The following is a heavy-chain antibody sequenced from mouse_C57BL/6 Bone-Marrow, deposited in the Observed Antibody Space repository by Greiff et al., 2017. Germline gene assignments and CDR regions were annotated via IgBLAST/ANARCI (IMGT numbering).Heavy chain of an antibody. CDR3: ARRVLYYDYDGFAY. Sequence: EVQLQESGPVLVKPGASVKMSCKASGYTFTDYYMNWVKQSHGKSLEWIGVINPYNGGTSYNQKFKGKATLTVDKSSSTAYMELNSLTSEDSAVYYCARRVLYYDYDGFAYWGQGTLVTVSA. D-gene: IGHD2-4*01. J-gene: IGHJ3*01. CDR2: INPYNGGT. CDR1: GYTFTDYY. V-gene: IGHV1-19*01.